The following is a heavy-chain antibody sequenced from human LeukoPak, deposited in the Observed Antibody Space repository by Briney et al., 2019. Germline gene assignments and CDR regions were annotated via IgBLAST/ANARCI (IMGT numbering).Heavy chain of an antibody. CDR1: GGSISSYY. J-gene: IGHJ4*02. Sequence: PSETLSLTCTVSGGSISSYYWSWIRQPPGKGLEWIGYIYYSGNTNYNPSLKSRVTISIDTSKNQFSLKLSSVTAADTAVYYCARQSIAVRGADYWGQGTLVTVSS. V-gene: IGHV4-59*01. D-gene: IGHD6-19*01. CDR3: ARQSIAVRGADY. CDR2: IYYSGNT.